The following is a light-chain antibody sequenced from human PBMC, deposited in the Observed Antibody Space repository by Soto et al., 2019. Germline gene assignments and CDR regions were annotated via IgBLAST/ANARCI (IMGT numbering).Light chain of an antibody. CDR1: GNDVGAYNY. CDR2: GVV. V-gene: IGLV2-11*01. Sequence: QSALTQPRSVSGSPGQSVTISCTGTGNDVGAYNYVSWYQQHPGRPPKLLIYGVVRWPSGVPDRFSGSKSGNTASLTISGLQVEDEADYFCCSYAGGYTYLFGTGTKVTVL. CDR3: CSYAGGYTYL. J-gene: IGLJ1*01.